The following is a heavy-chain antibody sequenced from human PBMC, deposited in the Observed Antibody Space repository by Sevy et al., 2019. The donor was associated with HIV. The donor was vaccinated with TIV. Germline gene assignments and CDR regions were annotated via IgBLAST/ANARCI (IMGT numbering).Heavy chain of an antibody. CDR1: GGSISSYY. V-gene: IGHV4-59*08. D-gene: IGHD6-6*01. Sequence: SETLSLTCTVSGGSISSYYWSWIRQPPGKGLEWIGYIYYSGSTNYNPSLKSRVPISVDTSKNQFSLKLSSVTAADTAVYYCARLGKSSIAAPAYYWGQGTLVTVSS. J-gene: IGHJ4*02. CDR3: ARLGKSSIAAPAYY. CDR2: IYYSGST.